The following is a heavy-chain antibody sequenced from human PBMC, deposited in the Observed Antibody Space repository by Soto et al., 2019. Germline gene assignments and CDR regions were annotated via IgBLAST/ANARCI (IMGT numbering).Heavy chain of an antibody. CDR3: ARHDSSSRGYYYYYGRDV. D-gene: IGHD6-13*01. V-gene: IGHV5-51*01. J-gene: IGHJ6*02. Sequence: PGESLKISCKGSGYGFTSYWVGCVRQMSGKGLDWLGIIYPVDSDTRYSPSFQGQVTISADKSISTAYLQWSSLKASDTAMYYCARHDSSSRGYYYYYGRDVWFQGTTVTVSS. CDR2: IYPVDSDT. CDR1: GYGFTSYW.